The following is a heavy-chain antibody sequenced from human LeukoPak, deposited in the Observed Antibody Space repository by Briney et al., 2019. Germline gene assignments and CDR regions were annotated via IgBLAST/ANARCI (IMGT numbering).Heavy chain of an antibody. Sequence: GGSLRLSCVGSGFSFYNYAMSWVRQAPGKGLEWVSSITGSGGHTHSADSVKGRFTISRDDSKNTLFLDMSNLRVEDTALYYCARDLSAAFDFWGQGVLVTVSS. CDR2: ITGSGGHT. V-gene: IGHV3-23*01. J-gene: IGHJ4*02. CDR3: ARDLSAAFDF. CDR1: GFSFYNYA. D-gene: IGHD6-19*01.